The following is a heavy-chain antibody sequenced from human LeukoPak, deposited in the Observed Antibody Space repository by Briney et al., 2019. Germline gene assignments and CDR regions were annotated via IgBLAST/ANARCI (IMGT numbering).Heavy chain of an antibody. CDR1: GFTFNRYW. J-gene: IGHJ4*02. CDR2: IKQDGSEK. CDR3: ARVEASGYDYGAFDY. V-gene: IGHV3-7*01. D-gene: IGHD5-12*01. Sequence: GGSLRLSCAASGFTFNRYWMSWVRQAPGKGLEWVANIKQDGSEKYYVDCVKGRFTISRDNAKNSLYLQMNSLRAEDTAVYYCARVEASGYDYGAFDYWGQGTLVTVSS.